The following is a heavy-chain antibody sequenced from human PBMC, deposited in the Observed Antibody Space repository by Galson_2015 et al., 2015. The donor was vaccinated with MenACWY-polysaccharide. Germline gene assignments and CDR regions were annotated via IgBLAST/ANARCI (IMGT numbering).Heavy chain of an antibody. CDR3: AKDYGDFGPDF. D-gene: IGHD4-17*01. J-gene: IGHJ4*02. CDR2: IRGDGITT. Sequence: SLRLSCAASGFNFDSYAMHWVRQGPGKGLEWVSLIRGDGITTDYADSVKGRFTVSRDNSKNSLYLQMNSLRAEDTAFYYCAKDYGDFGPDFWGQGTLATVSS. CDR1: GFNFDSYA. V-gene: IGHV3-43*02.